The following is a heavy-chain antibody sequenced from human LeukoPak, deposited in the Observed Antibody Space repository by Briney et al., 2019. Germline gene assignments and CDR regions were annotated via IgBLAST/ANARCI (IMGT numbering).Heavy chain of an antibody. Sequence: GASVKVSCKASGGTFSSYAISWVRQAPGQALEWMGGIIPIFGTANYAQKFQGRVTITTDESTSTAYMELSSLRSEDTAVYYCARVRVVPADTRRYYYYMDVWGKGTTVTVSS. CDR3: ARVRVVPADTRRYYYYMDV. CDR1: GGTFSSYA. CDR2: IIPIFGTA. D-gene: IGHD2-2*01. V-gene: IGHV1-69*05. J-gene: IGHJ6*03.